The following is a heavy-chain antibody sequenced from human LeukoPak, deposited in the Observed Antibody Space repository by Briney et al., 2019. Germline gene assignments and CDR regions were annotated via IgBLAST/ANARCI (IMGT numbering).Heavy chain of an antibody. CDR3: ARDRSGYYLWGYFDY. Sequence: GGSLRLSCAASGFTFSSYEMNWVRQAPGKGLEWVSYISSSSSTIYYADSVKGRFTISRDNAKNSLYLQMNSLRAEDTAVYYCARDRSGYYLWGYFDYWGQGTLVTVSS. D-gene: IGHD3-22*01. CDR2: ISSSSSTI. CDR1: GFTFSSYE. J-gene: IGHJ4*02. V-gene: IGHV3-48*01.